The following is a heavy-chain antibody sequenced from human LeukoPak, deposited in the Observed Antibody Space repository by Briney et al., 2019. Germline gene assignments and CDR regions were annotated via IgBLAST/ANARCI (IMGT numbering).Heavy chain of an antibody. J-gene: IGHJ4*02. CDR2: IYHSGST. D-gene: IGHD1-26*01. Sequence: PSETLSLTCAVSGYSISSGYYWGWIRQPPGKGLEWIGSIYHSGSTYYNPSLKSRVTISVDTSKNQFSLKLSSVTAADTAVYYCARDSGSYERDYWDQGTLVTVSS. CDR3: ARDSGSYERDY. V-gene: IGHV4-38-2*01. CDR1: GYSISSGYY.